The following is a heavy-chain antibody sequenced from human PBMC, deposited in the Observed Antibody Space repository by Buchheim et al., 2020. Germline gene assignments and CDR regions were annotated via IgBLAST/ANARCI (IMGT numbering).Heavy chain of an antibody. V-gene: IGHV3-30*18. J-gene: IGHJ5*02. CDR2: ISYDGSNK. CDR1: GSTFSSYG. D-gene: IGHD2-2*01. CDR3: AKDPSGDIVVVPAASTNWFDP. Sequence: QVQLVESGGGVVQPGRSLRLSCAASGSTFSSYGMHWVRQAPGKGLEWVAVISYDGSNKYYADSVKGRFTISRANSKNTLYLQMNSLRAEDTAVYYCAKDPSGDIVVVPAASTNWFDPWGQGTL.